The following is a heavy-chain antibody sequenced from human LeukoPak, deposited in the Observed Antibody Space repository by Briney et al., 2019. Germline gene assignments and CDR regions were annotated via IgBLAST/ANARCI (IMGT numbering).Heavy chain of an antibody. CDR2: IYYSGST. D-gene: IGHD3-10*01. CDR1: GGSISSSSYY. Sequence: PSETLSLTCTVSGGSISSSSYYWGWIRQPPGKGLEWIGSIYYSGSTYYNPSLKSRVTISVDTSKNQFSLKLSSVTAADTAVYYCARSHMVRGVHDAFDIWGQGTMVNVSS. CDR3: ARSHMVRGVHDAFDI. V-gene: IGHV4-39*01. J-gene: IGHJ3*02.